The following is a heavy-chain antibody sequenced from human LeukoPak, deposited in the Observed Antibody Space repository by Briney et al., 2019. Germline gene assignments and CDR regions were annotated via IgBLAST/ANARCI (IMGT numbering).Heavy chain of an antibody. Sequence: NPGGSLRLSCAASGFTFSSYSMNWVRQAPGKGLEWVSSISSSSSYIYYADSVKGRFTISRDNAKNSLYLQMNSLRAEDTAVYYCARDRGLGYCSCTSCRTIDYWGQGTLVTVSS. CDR1: GFTFSSYS. CDR2: ISSSSSYI. J-gene: IGHJ4*02. CDR3: ARDRGLGYCSCTSCRTIDY. V-gene: IGHV3-21*01. D-gene: IGHD2-2*01.